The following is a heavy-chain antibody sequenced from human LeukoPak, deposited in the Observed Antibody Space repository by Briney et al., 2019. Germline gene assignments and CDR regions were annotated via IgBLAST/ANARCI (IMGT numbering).Heavy chain of an antibody. V-gene: IGHV3-48*02. CDR1: GFTFSTYS. D-gene: IGHD3-9*01. J-gene: IGHJ2*01. CDR2: ISGSSSTI. CDR3: ARDPHILTGYSAWYFDL. Sequence: GGSLRLSCAASGFTFSTYSMNWVRQAPGKGLEWVSYISGSSSTIYYADSVKGRFTISRDNAKNSLYLQMNSLRDEDTAVYFCARDPHILTGYSAWYFDLWGRGTLVTVSS.